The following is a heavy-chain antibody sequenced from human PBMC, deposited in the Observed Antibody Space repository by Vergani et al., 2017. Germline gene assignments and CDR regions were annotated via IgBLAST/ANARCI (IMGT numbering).Heavy chain of an antibody. CDR1: GGSISSSSYY. J-gene: IGHJ6*02. Sequence: QLQLQESGPGLVKPSETLSLTCTVSGGSISSSSYYWGWIRQPPGKGLEWIGSIYYSGSTYYNPSIKSRVTISVDTSKNQFSLKLSSVTAADTAVYYCARDGGSFYYYYGMDVWGQGTTVTVSS. CDR2: IYYSGST. D-gene: IGHD1-26*01. CDR3: ARDGGSFYYYYGMDV. V-gene: IGHV4-39*07.